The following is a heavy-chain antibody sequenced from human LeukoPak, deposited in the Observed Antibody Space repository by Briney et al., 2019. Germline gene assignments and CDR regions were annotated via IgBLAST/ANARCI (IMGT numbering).Heavy chain of an antibody. CDR3: AKGSGSYYRFDP. D-gene: IGHD3-10*01. CDR1: SGSIGNHY. J-gene: IGHJ5*02. CDR2: TYYTGST. V-gene: IGHV4-59*11. Sequence: PSETLSLTCTVSSGSIGNHYWSWIRQPPGKGLEWIGYTYYTGSTSYNPSLKSRVTISLDASKNHFSLKMTSVTAADTAVYYCAKGSGSYYRFDPWGQKTLVTVSS.